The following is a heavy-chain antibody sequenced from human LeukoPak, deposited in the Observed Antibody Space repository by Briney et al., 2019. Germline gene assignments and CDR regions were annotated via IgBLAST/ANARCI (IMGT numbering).Heavy chain of an antibody. CDR3: ARDRGYDILSCGMDV. V-gene: IGHV3-48*03. CDR2: ISSSGRTI. J-gene: IGHJ6*02. D-gene: IGHD3-9*01. Sequence: GGSLRLSCAASGFTFSRYEMNWVRQAPGKGLEWVSYISSSGRTIYYADSVKGRFTISRDNAKNSLYLQMNSLRAEDTAVYYCARDRGYDILSCGMDVWGQGTTVTVSS. CDR1: GFTFSRYE.